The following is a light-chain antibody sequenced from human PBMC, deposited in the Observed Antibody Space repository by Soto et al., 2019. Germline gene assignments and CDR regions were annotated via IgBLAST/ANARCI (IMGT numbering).Light chain of an antibody. CDR3: QQYKSYPLT. CDR2: GAS. J-gene: IGKJ5*01. V-gene: IGKV1-16*02. Sequence: DIQMTQSPSSLSASVGDRVTITCRASQDISNYLGWLQQKPGKAPKSLIYGASSLQSGVPSKFSGSGSGTDFTLTISSLQPEDFASYYCQQYKSYPLTFGQRTRLEIK. CDR1: QDISNY.